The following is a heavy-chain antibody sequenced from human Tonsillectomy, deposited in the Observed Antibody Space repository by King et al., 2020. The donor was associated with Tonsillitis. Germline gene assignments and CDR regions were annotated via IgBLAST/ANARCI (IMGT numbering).Heavy chain of an antibody. V-gene: IGHV3-30*18. Sequence: VQLVESGGGVVQPGRSLRLSCAASGFTFSSYGMHWVRQAPGKGLEWVAVISYDGSNKYYADSVKGRFTISRDNSKNTLYLQMNSLRAEDTAVYYCAKGNYNLDPYSSSPSFDPWGQGTLVTVSS. CDR3: AKGNYNLDPYSSSPSFDP. J-gene: IGHJ5*02. D-gene: IGHD6-6*01. CDR2: ISYDGSNK. CDR1: GFTFSSYG.